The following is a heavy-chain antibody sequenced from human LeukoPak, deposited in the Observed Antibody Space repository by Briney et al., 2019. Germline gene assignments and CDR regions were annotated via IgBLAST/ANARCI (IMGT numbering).Heavy chain of an antibody. J-gene: IGHJ4*02. V-gene: IGHV3-30*03. CDR1: GVTFSSYC. CDR3: TTKVIRGNSGDDYDD. Sequence: PGGSLRLFCAASGVTFSSYCMLWVRQAPHKGLEWVALISNDGNDKLLEDSVKGRFTISRDESKSTLYRQMNSLRAEDKAVYYCTTKVIRGNSGDDYDDWGQGTLVTVSS. CDR2: ISNDGNDK. D-gene: IGHD5-12*01.